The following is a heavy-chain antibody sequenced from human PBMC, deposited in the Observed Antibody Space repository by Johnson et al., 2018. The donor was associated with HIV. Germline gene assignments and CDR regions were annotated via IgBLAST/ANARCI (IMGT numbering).Heavy chain of an antibody. D-gene: IGHD4-11*01. V-gene: IGHV3-30*04. CDR1: RFTFSTYA. J-gene: IGHJ3*02. CDR2: ISYDGSNK. Sequence: VQLVESGGGVVQPGRSLRLSCAASRFTFSTYAMHWVRQAPGQGLEWVAVISYDGSNKYYADSVTDRFTISRDNSKNTLYLQMNSLRAEDKAVYYCAREDDYSNYGSAFDIWGQGTMVTVSS. CDR3: AREDDYSNYGSAFDI.